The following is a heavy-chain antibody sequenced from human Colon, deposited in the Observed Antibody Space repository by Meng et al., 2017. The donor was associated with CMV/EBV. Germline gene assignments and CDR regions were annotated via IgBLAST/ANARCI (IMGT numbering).Heavy chain of an antibody. CDR3: ARRFHRYYPAD. V-gene: IGHV4-39*01. D-gene: IGHD3-10*01. CDR1: GGSFSDANSY. CDR2: FYSGGTT. J-gene: IGHJ4*02. Sequence: GSLRLSCTVSGGSFSDANSYWVWIRQPPGKGLEWVGSFYSGGTTYSNASLKSRLTISVDTSRNQFSLRLTSVTDADTAVYYCARRFHRYYPADWGQGTLVTVSS.